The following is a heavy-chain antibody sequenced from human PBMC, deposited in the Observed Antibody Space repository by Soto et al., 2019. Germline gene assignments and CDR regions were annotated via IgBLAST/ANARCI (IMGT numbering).Heavy chain of an antibody. V-gene: IGHV3-72*01. CDR2: SRDKAQGYST. CDR3: ARDQEGSGSHWLGYYYYGMDV. J-gene: IGHJ6*02. D-gene: IGHD3-10*01. CDR1: GFTLSDHY. Sequence: EVQLVESGGGLVQPGGSLRLSCAGSGFTLSDHYIDWVHQAPGKGLEWVGRSRDKAQGYSTAYAASVKGRFTTSRDESKNSVYLQMNSLKTEDTAVYYCARDQEGSGSHWLGYYYYGMDVWGQGTTVTVSS.